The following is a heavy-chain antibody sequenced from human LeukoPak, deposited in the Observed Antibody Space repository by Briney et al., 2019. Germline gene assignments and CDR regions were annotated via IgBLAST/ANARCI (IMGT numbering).Heavy chain of an antibody. J-gene: IGHJ4*02. D-gene: IGHD1-14*01. V-gene: IGHV3-30-3*01. Sequence: GGSLRLSCAASGFTFSSYAMHWVRQAPGKGLEWVAVISYDGSNKYYADSVKGRFTISRDNSKNTLYLQMNSLRAEDTAVYYCARGEAAAGTSYWGQGTLVTVSS. CDR1: GFTFSSYA. CDR3: ARGEAAAGTSY. CDR2: ISYDGSNK.